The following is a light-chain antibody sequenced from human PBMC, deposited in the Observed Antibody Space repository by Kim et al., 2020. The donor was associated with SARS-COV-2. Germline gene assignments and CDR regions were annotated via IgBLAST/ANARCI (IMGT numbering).Light chain of an antibody. CDR3: AAWDDSLNGPV. V-gene: IGLV1-44*01. J-gene: IGLJ3*02. Sequence: GQKVTISWTESRYRIERDTVDWYQDLPGAAPQLHIYNNNQRPSGVHDRYSASKSGAAASQAISGLQSEDEADYYCAAWDDSLNGPVFGGGTQLTVL. CDR2: NNN. CDR1: RYRIERDT.